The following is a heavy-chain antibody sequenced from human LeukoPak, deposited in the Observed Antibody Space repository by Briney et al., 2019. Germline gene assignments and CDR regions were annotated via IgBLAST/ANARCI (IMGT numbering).Heavy chain of an antibody. J-gene: IGHJ6*02. Sequence: SETLSLTCAVYGGSFSGYYWSWIRQPPGKGLEWIGEINHSGSTNYNPSLKSRVTISVETSKNQFSLKLSSVTAADTAVYYCARARFVVVPYYGMDVWGQGTTVTVSS. CDR2: INHSGST. D-gene: IGHD2-2*01. CDR3: ARARFVVVPYYGMDV. V-gene: IGHV4-34*01. CDR1: GGSFSGYY.